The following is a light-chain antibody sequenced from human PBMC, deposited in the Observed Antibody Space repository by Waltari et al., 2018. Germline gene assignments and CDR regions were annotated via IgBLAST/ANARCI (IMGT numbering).Light chain of an antibody. CDR1: AGSGDGDQH. CDR2: DTY. CDR3: LLSYRDARV. V-gene: IGLV7-46*01. Sequence: HAVVTQEPSLTVSPGGTVNLTCHSSAGSGDGDQHPYWFQQKPGQAPRTLTYDTYNKHSWTPARFTGFLLGGKAALTLSGAQPDDEADYYCLLSYRDARVFGGGTKVTVL. J-gene: IGLJ2*01.